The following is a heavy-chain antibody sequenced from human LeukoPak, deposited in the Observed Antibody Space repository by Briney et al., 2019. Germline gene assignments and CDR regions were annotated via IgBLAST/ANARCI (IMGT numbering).Heavy chain of an antibody. CDR3: ARVSGSYLRGAFDI. CDR1: GFTFSSYG. J-gene: IGHJ3*02. D-gene: IGHD1-26*01. V-gene: IGHV3-48*01. Sequence: GGSLRLSCAASGFTFSSYGMSWVRQAPGKGLEWVSYISSSSSTIYYADSVKGRFTISRDNAKNSLYLQMNSLRAEDTAVYYCARVSGSYLRGAFDIWGQGTMVTVPS. CDR2: ISSSSSTI.